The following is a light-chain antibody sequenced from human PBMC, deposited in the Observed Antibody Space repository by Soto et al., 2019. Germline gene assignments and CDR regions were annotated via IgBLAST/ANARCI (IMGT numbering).Light chain of an antibody. Sequence: QSALTQPASVSGSPGQSITISCTGTSSDVGGYKYVSWYQHHPGQAPKLMIHAVNSRPSGVSTRFSGSKSGNTASLTISGLQPEDEADCYCSSYTSSSTWVFGGGTKLTVL. CDR1: SSDVGGYKY. V-gene: IGLV2-14*01. J-gene: IGLJ3*02. CDR2: AVN. CDR3: SSYTSSSTWV.